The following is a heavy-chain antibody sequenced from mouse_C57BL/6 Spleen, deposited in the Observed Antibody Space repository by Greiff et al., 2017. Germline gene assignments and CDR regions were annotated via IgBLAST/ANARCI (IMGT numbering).Heavy chain of an antibody. V-gene: IGHV5-12*01. D-gene: IGHD1-1*02. CDR2: ISNGGGST. CDR3: ARRGSMALDY. J-gene: IGHJ2*01. Sequence: EVQLVESGGGLVQPGGSLKLSCAASGFTFSDYYMSWVRQTPEKRLEWVAYISNGGGSTYYPDTVKGRFTISRDNAKNTLYLQMSRLKSEDTAMYYCARRGSMALDYWGQGTTLTVSS. CDR1: GFTFSDYY.